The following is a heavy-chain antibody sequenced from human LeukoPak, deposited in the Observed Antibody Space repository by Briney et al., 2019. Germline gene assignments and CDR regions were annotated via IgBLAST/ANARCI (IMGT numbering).Heavy chain of an antibody. D-gene: IGHD6-13*01. Sequence: GGSLRLSCAASGFTFSSYSMNWVRQAPGKGLEWVSYISSSSSTIYYADSVKGRFTISRDNAKNSLYLQMNSLRAEDTAVYYCARDTTAAGRRNDAFDIWGQGTMVTVSS. J-gene: IGHJ3*02. CDR2: ISSSSSTI. V-gene: IGHV3-48*01. CDR1: GFTFSSYS. CDR3: ARDTTAAGRRNDAFDI.